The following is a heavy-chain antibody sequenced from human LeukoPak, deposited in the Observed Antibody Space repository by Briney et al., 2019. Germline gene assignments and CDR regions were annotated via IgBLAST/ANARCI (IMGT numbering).Heavy chain of an antibody. CDR1: GGSISSYY. CDR2: IYYSGST. Sequence: SETLSLTCTVSGGSISSYYWSWIRQPPGKGLEWIGHIYYSGSTNYNPSLKSRVTISVDTSKNQFSLKLSSVTAADTAVYYCARRRTDYDFWSGYTMGSFDYWGQGTLVTVSS. CDR3: ARRRTDYDFWSGYTMGSFDY. D-gene: IGHD3-3*01. J-gene: IGHJ4*02. V-gene: IGHV4-59*01.